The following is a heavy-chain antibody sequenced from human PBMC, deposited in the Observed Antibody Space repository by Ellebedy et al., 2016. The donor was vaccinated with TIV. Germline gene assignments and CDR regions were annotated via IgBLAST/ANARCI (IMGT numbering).Heavy chain of an antibody. CDR1: GFTFKGYD. J-gene: IGHJ4*02. V-gene: IGHV3-30*18. Sequence: GGSLRLSXAASGFTFKGYDMHWVRQVPGKGLEWVAVISSDGGRKHYADSVKGRFTISRDNSKNTLFLQMNSLRPEDAAVFYCAKEKRYCSSANCPLGYWGQGNLVTVSS. CDR2: ISSDGGRK. D-gene: IGHD2-2*01. CDR3: AKEKRYCSSANCPLGY.